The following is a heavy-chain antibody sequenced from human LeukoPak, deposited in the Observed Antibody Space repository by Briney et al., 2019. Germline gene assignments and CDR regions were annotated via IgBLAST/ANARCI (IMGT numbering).Heavy chain of an antibody. V-gene: IGHV1-18*01. CDR1: AYTFTIYG. CDR3: ARNHDYGDYVNDY. Sequence: ASVTVSFTSSAYTFTIYGISWVRQAPGQGLEWMGWISAYNGNTNYAQKLQGRVTMTTDTSTSTAYMELRSLRSDDTAVYYCARNHDYGDYVNDYWGQGTLVTVSS. CDR2: ISAYNGNT. J-gene: IGHJ4*02. D-gene: IGHD4-17*01.